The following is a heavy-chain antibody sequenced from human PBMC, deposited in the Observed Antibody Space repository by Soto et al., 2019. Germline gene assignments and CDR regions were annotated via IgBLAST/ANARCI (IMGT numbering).Heavy chain of an antibody. CDR1: GGSISSSSYY. CDR2: IYYSGST. Sequence: SETLSLTCTVSGGSISSSSYYWGWIRQPPGKGLEWIGYIYYSGSTYYNPSLKSRVTISVDTSKNQFSLKLSSVTAADTAVYYCARGSVPASDPYFDYWGQGTLVTVSS. D-gene: IGHD2-2*01. V-gene: IGHV4-31*03. CDR3: ARGSVPASDPYFDY. J-gene: IGHJ4*02.